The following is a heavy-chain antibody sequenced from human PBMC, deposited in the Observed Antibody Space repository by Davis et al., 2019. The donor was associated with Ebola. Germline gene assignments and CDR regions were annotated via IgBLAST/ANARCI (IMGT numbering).Heavy chain of an antibody. D-gene: IGHD1-14*01. J-gene: IGHJ4*02. V-gene: IGHV3-30*03. CDR3: TSTDRTFDY. CDR1: GFTFSSYG. Sequence: GESLKISCAASGFTFSSYGMHWVRQAPGKGLEWVAVISYDGSNKYYADSVKGRFTISRDDSKNTAYLQMNSLKTEDTAVYYCTSTDRTFDYWGQGTLVTVSS. CDR2: ISYDGSNK.